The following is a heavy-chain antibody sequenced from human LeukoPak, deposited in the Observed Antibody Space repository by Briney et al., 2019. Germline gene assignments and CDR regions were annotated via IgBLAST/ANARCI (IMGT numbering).Heavy chain of an antibody. CDR1: GFTFSIYG. Sequence: GGSLRLSCAASGFTFSIYGMFWVRQAPGKGLEWVAYMSYDGSLTNYADSVKGRFIISRDNSKNTLYLQMNSLRAEDTAVYYCAQGYLSGWYPHCGQGSLVSVSS. D-gene: IGHD6-19*01. CDR2: MSYDGSLT. V-gene: IGHV3-30*03. J-gene: IGHJ4*02. CDR3: AQGYLSGWYPH.